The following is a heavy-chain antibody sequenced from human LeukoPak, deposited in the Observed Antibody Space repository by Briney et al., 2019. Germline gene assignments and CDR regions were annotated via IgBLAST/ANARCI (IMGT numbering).Heavy chain of an antibody. CDR3: ATLGATSFDY. Sequence: EWMGWIVPNSGGTNYAQKFQGRVTMTRDTSISTAYMELSRLRYDDTAVYYCATLGATSFDYWGQGTLVTVSS. CDR2: IVPNSGGT. V-gene: IGHV1-2*02. D-gene: IGHD1-26*01. J-gene: IGHJ4*02.